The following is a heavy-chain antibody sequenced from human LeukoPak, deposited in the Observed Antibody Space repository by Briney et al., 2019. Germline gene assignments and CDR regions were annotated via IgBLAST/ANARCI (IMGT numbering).Heavy chain of an antibody. CDR1: GFTFSDDY. CDR2: ISSSGSTI. J-gene: IGHJ4*02. V-gene: IGHV3-11*01. D-gene: IGHD6-19*01. CDR3: ARESEWLVEGHFDY. Sequence: GGSLRLSCAASGFTFSDDYMSWIRQAPGKGLEWVSYISSSGSTIYYADSVEGRFTISRDNAKNSLYLQMNSLRAEDTAVYYCARESEWLVEGHFDYWGQGALVTVSS.